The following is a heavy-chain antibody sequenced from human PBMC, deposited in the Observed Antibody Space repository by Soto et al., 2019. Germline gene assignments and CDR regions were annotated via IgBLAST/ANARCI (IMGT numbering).Heavy chain of an antibody. J-gene: IGHJ4*02. CDR2: ISPYNGDT. D-gene: IGHD2-2*01. CDR3: SRCCSSTSCDHYFGN. CDR1: GYSFTKYD. Sequence: VPVKVSWKASGYSFTKYDISWGRQTPGQGLEWMGWISPYNGDTNYAQKLQGRVTMTTETWTSTAYMELRSIRSDDTALYCCSRCCSSTSCDHYFGNWGQGALGSVSS. V-gene: IGHV1-18*01.